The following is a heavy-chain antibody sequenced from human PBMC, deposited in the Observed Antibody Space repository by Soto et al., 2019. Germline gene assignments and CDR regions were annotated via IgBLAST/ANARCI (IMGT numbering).Heavy chain of an antibody. Sequence: QVQLLESGPGLVKPSQTLSLICNVSGASISSGGYYWSWIRQRPGRGLEWLGFIYYSGISHYNPSLKSRATISVDTSKNQFSLKLISVTAADTAVYYCARTEWIQLWSDYWGQGALVTVS. CDR1: GASISSGGYY. CDR2: IYYSGIS. CDR3: ARTEWIQLWSDY. V-gene: IGHV4-31*03. D-gene: IGHD5-18*01. J-gene: IGHJ4*02.